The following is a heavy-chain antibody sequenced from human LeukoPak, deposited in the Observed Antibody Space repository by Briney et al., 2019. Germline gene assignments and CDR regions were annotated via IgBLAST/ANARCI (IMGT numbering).Heavy chain of an antibody. V-gene: IGHV3-48*03. J-gene: IGHJ6*02. CDR3: ARGLSSSFFYGMDV. Sequence: GGSLRLSCAASGFTFSSYEMNWVRQAPGKGLEWVSYISSSGSTIFYTDSVKGRFTISRENAKNSLYLQMNSLRAEDTAVYYCARGLSSSFFYGMDVWGQGTTVTVSS. CDR1: GFTFSSYE. CDR2: ISSSGSTI. D-gene: IGHD2-2*01.